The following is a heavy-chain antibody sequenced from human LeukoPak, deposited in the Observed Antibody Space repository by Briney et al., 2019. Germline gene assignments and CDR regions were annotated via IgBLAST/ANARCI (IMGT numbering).Heavy chain of an antibody. V-gene: IGHV4-38-2*02. CDR3: ARVVGATEPFDY. Sequence: SETLSLTCTVSGYSISSGYYWGWIRPPPGKGLEWIGSIYHSGSTYYNPSLKSRVTISVDTSKNQFSLKLSSVTAADTAVYYCARVVGATEPFDYWGQGTLVTVSS. D-gene: IGHD1-26*01. J-gene: IGHJ4*02. CDR2: IYHSGST. CDR1: GYSISSGYY.